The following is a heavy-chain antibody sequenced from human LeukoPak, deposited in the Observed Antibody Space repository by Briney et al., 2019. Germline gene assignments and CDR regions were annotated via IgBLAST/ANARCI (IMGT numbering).Heavy chain of an antibody. CDR1: GFTFSSYD. CDR2: IGTAGDT. Sequence: GGSLRLSCAASGFTFSSYDMHWVRQATGKGLEWVSAIGTAGDTYYPGSVKDRFIISRENAKNSLYLQMNSLRAGDTAVYYCARGGMTTVTSYWYFDLWGRGTLVTVSS. V-gene: IGHV3-13*01. D-gene: IGHD4-17*01. J-gene: IGHJ2*01. CDR3: ARGGMTTVTSYWYFDL.